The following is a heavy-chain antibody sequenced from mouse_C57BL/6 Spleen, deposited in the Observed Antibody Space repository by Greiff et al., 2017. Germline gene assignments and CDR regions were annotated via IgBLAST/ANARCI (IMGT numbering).Heavy chain of an antibody. D-gene: IGHD1-2*01. V-gene: IGHV2-2*01. Sequence: VKLMESGPGLVQPSPSLSITCTVSGFSLTSYGVHWVRQSPGKGLEWLGVIWSGGSTDYNAAFISRLSISKDNSKSQVFFKMNSLQADDTAIYYCASSSYGLAYWGQGTTLTVSS. CDR3: ASSSYGLAY. CDR1: GFSLTSYG. CDR2: IWSGGST. J-gene: IGHJ2*01.